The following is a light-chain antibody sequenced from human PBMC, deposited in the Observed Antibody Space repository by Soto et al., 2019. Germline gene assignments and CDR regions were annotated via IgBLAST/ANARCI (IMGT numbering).Light chain of an antibody. CDR2: DTS. CDR3: QQRDNWPLT. CDR1: QSINSN. J-gene: IGKJ4*01. Sequence: VMTQSPATLSVSPGERATLSCTASQSINSNLAWYQQRPGQTPRLLIYDTSTRATGVPTRFSGSRSGTDFTLTISSLEPEDFAVYYCQQRDNWPLTFGGGTKVDIK. V-gene: IGKV3-15*01.